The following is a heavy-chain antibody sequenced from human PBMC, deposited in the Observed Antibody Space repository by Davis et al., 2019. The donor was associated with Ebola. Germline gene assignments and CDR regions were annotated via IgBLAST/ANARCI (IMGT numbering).Heavy chain of an antibody. Sequence: SETLSLTCTVSGGSISSSSYYWGWIRQPPGKGLEWIGSIYYSGSTYYNPSLKSRVTISVDTSKNQFSLKLSSVTAADTAVYYCATPIGYCSGGSCYSDFGYWGQGTPVTVSS. V-gene: IGHV4-39*01. CDR2: IYYSGST. CDR1: GGSISSSSYY. CDR3: ATPIGYCSGGSCYSDFGY. D-gene: IGHD2-15*01. J-gene: IGHJ4*02.